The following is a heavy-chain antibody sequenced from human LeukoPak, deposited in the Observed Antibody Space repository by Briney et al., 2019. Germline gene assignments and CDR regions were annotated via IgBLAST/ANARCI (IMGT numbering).Heavy chain of an antibody. J-gene: IGHJ4*02. CDR2: ANHSGST. V-gene: IGHV4-34*01. CDR3: ARGRDYDFWSGYGYYFDY. Sequence: PSETLSLTCAVYGGSFSGYYWSWIRQPPGKGLEWIGEANHSGSTNYNPSLKSRVTISVDTSKNQFSLKLSSVTAADTAVYYCARGRDYDFWSGYGYYFDYWGQGTLVTVSS. D-gene: IGHD3-3*01. CDR1: GGSFSGYY.